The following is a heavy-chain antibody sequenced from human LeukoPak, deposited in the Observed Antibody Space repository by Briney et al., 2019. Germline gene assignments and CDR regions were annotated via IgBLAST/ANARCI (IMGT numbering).Heavy chain of an antibody. CDR1: GGPISSYY. J-gene: IGHJ4*02. CDR2: IYYSGST. V-gene: IGHV4-59*01. Sequence: SETLSLTCTVSGGPISSYYWSWTRQPPGKGLEWIGYIYYSGSTNYNPSLKSRVTISVDTSKTQFSLKLSSVTAADTAVYYCARGLRGYSYGYWGQGTLVTVSS. CDR3: ARGLRGYSYGY. D-gene: IGHD5-18*01.